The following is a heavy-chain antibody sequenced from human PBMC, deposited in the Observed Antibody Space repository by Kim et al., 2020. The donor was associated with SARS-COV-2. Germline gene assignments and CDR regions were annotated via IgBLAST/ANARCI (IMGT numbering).Heavy chain of an antibody. V-gene: IGHV3-30*02. Sequence: ADPVKARFTISRDNSKHTLYLQMNSLRAEDTAVYYCAKAPILTGYYLGIDYWGQGTLVTVSS. D-gene: IGHD3-9*01. CDR3: AKAPILTGYYLGIDY. J-gene: IGHJ4*02.